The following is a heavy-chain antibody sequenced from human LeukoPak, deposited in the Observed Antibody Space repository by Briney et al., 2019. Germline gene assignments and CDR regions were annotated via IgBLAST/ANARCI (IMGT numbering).Heavy chain of an antibody. V-gene: IGHV1-2*02. Sequence: GASVKVSCKASGYTFSGHYMHWVRQAPGQGLEWMGWINPNSGDTHYAQRFQGRVTMTRDTSISTAYMEVGRLRTDDTAVYYCARVWVCSNGVCPDVFDYWGQGTLVTVSS. CDR1: GYTFSGHY. D-gene: IGHD2-8*01. CDR2: INPNSGDT. CDR3: ARVWVCSNGVCPDVFDY. J-gene: IGHJ4*02.